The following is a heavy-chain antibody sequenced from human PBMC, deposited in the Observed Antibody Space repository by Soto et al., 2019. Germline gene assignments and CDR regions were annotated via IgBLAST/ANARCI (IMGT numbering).Heavy chain of an antibody. CDR2: IIPIFGTA. CDR3: ARVYVDIAMVAFYYFDY. V-gene: IGHV1-69*01. J-gene: IGHJ4*02. CDR1: GGTFSSYA. Sequence: QVQLVQSGAEVKKPGSSVKVSCKASGGTFSSYAISWVRQAPGQGLEWMGGIIPIFGTANYAQKFQGRVTITADESTSTAYMELSSLRSEDTAVYYCARVYVDIAMVAFYYFDYWGQGTLVTVSS. D-gene: IGHD5-18*01.